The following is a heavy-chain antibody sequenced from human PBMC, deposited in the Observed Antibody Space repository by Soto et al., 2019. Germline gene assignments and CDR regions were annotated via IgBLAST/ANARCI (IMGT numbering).Heavy chain of an antibody. V-gene: IGHV4-30-2*01. CDR3: ARMYSSGSGWFHP. D-gene: IGHD6-19*01. J-gene: IGHJ5*02. CDR2: ISYIGST. Sequence: PSETLSLTCAVSGGSISSGAYSWSWIRQPPGKGLKWIGYISYIGSTYYNPSLKSRVTISADRSSNQFSMSLTSVTAADTARYYRARMYSSGSGWFHPWGQGTLVTVSS. CDR1: GGSISSGAYS.